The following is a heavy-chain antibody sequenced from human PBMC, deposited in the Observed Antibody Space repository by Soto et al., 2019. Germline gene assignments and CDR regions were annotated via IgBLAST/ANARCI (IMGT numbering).Heavy chain of an antibody. D-gene: IGHD3-10*01. CDR2: ISGTGGGP. Sequence: EVHLLESGGGLVQPGGSLRLSCAASGFTFSNYAMTWVRQAPGKGLEWVSVISGTGGGPNNADSAKGRFTTSRDNSKNALYLQMISLRAEDTAVDYCAKRAFYGSGIPNYYGMDVWGQGTAVTVSS. V-gene: IGHV3-23*01. CDR3: AKRAFYGSGIPNYYGMDV. CDR1: GFTFSNYA. J-gene: IGHJ6*02.